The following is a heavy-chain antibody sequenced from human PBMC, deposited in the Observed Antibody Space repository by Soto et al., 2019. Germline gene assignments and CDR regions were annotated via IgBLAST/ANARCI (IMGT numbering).Heavy chain of an antibody. Sequence: ASVKVSCKASGYTFTGYYMHWVRQAPGQGLEWMGWISPNSGGTNYAQKFQGWVTMTRDTSISTAYMELSRLRSDDMAVYYCATAIAAAGTGAFDIWGQGTMVTVSS. D-gene: IGHD6-13*01. V-gene: IGHV1-2*04. CDR1: GYTFTGYY. CDR3: ATAIAAAGTGAFDI. J-gene: IGHJ3*02. CDR2: ISPNSGGT.